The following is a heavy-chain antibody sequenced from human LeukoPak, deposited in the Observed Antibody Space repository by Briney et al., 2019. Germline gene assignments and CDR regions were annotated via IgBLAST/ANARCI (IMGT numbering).Heavy chain of an antibody. J-gene: IGHJ3*02. D-gene: IGHD1-26*01. CDR2: IYYSGST. CDR3: ASRELLPGDAFDI. V-gene: IGHV4-59*12. CDR1: GGSISSYY. Sequence: SETLTLSCTASGGSISSYYRRWIRQPPGKGLEWIGYIYYSGSTNYNPSLKSRVTISVDTSKNQFSLKLSSVTAADTAVYYCASRELLPGDAFDIWGQGTMVTVSS.